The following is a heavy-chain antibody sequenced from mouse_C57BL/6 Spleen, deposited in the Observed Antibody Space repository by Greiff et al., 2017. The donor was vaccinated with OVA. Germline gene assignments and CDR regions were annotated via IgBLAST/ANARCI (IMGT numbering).Heavy chain of an antibody. CDR3: ARSPEITGDCYFDD. V-gene: IGHV1-9*01. Sequence: QVQLKESGAELMKPGASVKLSCKATGYTFTGYCIEWVKQRPGHGLEWIGEILPGSGSTLYNEKFKGKATFTADTSSNTAYMQLSSLTTEDSAIDYCARSPEITGDCYFDDWGTGTTVTVSS. D-gene: IGHD1-1*01. J-gene: IGHJ1*03. CDR2: ILPGSGST. CDR1: GYTFTGYC.